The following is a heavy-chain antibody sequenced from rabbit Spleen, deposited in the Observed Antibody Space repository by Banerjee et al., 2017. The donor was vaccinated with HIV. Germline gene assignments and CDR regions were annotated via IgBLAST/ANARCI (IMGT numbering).Heavy chain of an antibody. V-gene: IGHV1S40*01. J-gene: IGHJ2*01. CDR1: GFSLSNIYY. CDR3: AKNYVNVFDP. Sequence: QSLEESGGDLVKPGASLTLTCTASGFSLSNIYYMCWVRQAPGKGLEWIACIYIGDGNTYYASWAKGRFTISKTSSTTVTLQMTSLAAADTATYFCAKNYVNVFDPWGPGTLVTVS. D-gene: IGHD1-1*01. CDR2: IYIGDGNT.